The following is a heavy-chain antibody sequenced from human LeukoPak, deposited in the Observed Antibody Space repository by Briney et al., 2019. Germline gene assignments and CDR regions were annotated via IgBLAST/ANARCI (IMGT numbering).Heavy chain of an antibody. D-gene: IGHD1-26*01. CDR1: GFTFSSYS. V-gene: IGHV3-21*01. Sequence: GGSLRLSCAASGFTFSSYSMNWVRQAPGKGLEWVSSISTTSSYIYYADSVKGRFTVSRDNAKNSLYLQMNSLRAEDTAVYYCASGGIYYGAAFDFWGQGTLVTVSS. CDR3: ASGGIYYGAAFDF. CDR2: ISTTSSYI. J-gene: IGHJ4*02.